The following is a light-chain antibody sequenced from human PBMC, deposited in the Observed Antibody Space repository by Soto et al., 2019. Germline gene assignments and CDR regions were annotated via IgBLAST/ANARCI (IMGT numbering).Light chain of an antibody. CDR1: SSDVGGYNY. Sequence: QSALTQPASVSGSPGQSITISCTGSSSDVGGYNYVSWYQQYPGKAPTLIIYEVRNRPSGVTHRFSGSRSANMASLTISGLRAEDEADYYCSSYTTGSTRVFGGGTKVTVL. CDR3: SSYTTGSTRV. V-gene: IGLV2-14*03. J-gene: IGLJ3*02. CDR2: EVR.